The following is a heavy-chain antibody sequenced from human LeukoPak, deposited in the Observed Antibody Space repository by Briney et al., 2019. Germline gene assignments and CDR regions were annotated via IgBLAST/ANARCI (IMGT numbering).Heavy chain of an antibody. CDR3: ARVRTGSGSSCDY. CDR2: INPNSGGT. CDR1: GYSLSNND. Sequence: GASVKVSCKASGYSLSNNDINWVRQTTGQGLEWKGWINPNSGGTNYAQKFQGRVTMTRDTSISTAYMELSRLRSDDTAVYYCARVRTGSGSSCDYWGQGTLVTVSS. V-gene: IGHV1-2*02. J-gene: IGHJ4*02. D-gene: IGHD1-26*01.